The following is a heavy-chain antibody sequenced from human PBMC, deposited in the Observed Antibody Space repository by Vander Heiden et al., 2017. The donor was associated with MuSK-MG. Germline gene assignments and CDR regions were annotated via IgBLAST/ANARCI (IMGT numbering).Heavy chain of an antibody. J-gene: IGHJ4*02. V-gene: IGHV4-34*01. CDR1: GGSFSGYS. Sequence: QVQLQQWAAGLLKPSETLSLTCAVYGGSFSGYSWGWIRQPPGKGLEWIGEINHSGSTNYNPSLKSRVTISVDTSKNQFSLKLSSVTAADTAVYYCATRTPTYDFWKWGQAYYFDYWGQGTLVTVSS. CDR3: ATRTPTYDFWKWGQAYYFDY. CDR2: INHSGST. D-gene: IGHD3-3*01.